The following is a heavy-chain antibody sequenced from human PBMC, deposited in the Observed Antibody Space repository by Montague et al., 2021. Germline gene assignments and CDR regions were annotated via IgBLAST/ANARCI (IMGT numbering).Heavy chain of an antibody. CDR3: AKQDYFVSGTSYKGFDP. Sequence: SETLSLTCTVSSGSIFHAHWSWVRQPPGKGLEWLGSMFYGGATSNNPSLESRVTMSIDTSTNQFSLKLSFVTAADTGVYYCAKQDYFVSGTSYKGFDPWGQGILVTVSS. D-gene: IGHD3-10*01. J-gene: IGHJ5*02. V-gene: IGHV4-59*08. CDR1: SGSIFHAH. CDR2: MFYGGAT.